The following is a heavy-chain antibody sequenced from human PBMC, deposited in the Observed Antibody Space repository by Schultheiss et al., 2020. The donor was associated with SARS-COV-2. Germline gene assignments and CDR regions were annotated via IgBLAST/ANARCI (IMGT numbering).Heavy chain of an antibody. CDR2: IKSKTDGGTT. V-gene: IGHV3-15*01. CDR1: GFTFSNAW. Sequence: GGSLRLSCAASGFTFSNAWMSWVRQAPGKGLEWVGRIKSKTDGGTTDYAAPVKGRFTISRDDSKNTLYLQMNSLKTEDTAVYYCTTDWGEVGYGSGSYFPDYWGQGTLVTVSS. CDR3: TTDWGEVGYGSGSYFPDY. D-gene: IGHD3-10*01. J-gene: IGHJ4*02.